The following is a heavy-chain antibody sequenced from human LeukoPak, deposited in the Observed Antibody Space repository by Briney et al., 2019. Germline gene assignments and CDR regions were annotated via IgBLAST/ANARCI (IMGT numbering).Heavy chain of an antibody. J-gene: IGHJ4*02. Sequence: GRSLRLSCAASGFTFSSYAMHWVRQAPGKGLEWVANIKQDGSEKYYVDSVKGRFTISRDNAKNSLYLQMNSLRAEDTAVYYCARDSGSSWFGELWFDYWGQGTLVTVSS. CDR2: IKQDGSEK. D-gene: IGHD3-10*01. V-gene: IGHV3-7*01. CDR3: ARDSGSSWFGELWFDY. CDR1: GFTFSSYA.